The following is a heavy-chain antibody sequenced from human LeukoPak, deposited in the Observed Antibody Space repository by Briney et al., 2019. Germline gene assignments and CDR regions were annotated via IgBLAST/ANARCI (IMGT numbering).Heavy chain of an antibody. Sequence: SETLSLTCTVSGGSISGYFWSWFRQPAGKGLEWIGRIHDNGDSNRNPSLKGRVTMALATSGNQVSLKLTSVTAADTAVYFCARAPSGCGGTCPSDHWGPGTLVTVSS. V-gene: IGHV4-4*07. J-gene: IGHJ4*02. CDR3: ARAPSGCGGTCPSDH. CDR2: IHDNGDS. D-gene: IGHD2-15*01. CDR1: GGSISGYF.